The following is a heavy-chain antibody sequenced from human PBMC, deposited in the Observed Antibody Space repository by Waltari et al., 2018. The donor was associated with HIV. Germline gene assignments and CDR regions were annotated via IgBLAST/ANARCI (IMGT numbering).Heavy chain of an antibody. D-gene: IGHD6-13*01. CDR3: AAHLEAVPEAVSEYFEF. Sequence: QVQLEQSGAEVKTPGASVNVSCKVSGPPVSDMPMHWVRQAPGKGLELMGYFDREDNEAIYAAKFQGRVTMTQDASADTAYMELSSLRSEDTAVYFCAAHLEAVPEAVSEYFEFWGQGALVIVSS. CDR1: GPPVSDMP. CDR2: FDREDNEA. J-gene: IGHJ4*02. V-gene: IGHV1-24*01.